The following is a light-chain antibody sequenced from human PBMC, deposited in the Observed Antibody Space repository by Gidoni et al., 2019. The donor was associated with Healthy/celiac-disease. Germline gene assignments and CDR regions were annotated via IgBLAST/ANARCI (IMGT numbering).Light chain of an antibody. CDR1: QDISNY. Sequence: DIQMTQSPSSLSASVGDRVTITCQASQDISNYLDWYQQKPGKAPKLLIYAASNLETGVPSRFSGSGSWTDFTFTISSLQPEDIATYYCQQYDNLPFTFGQGTRLEIK. V-gene: IGKV1-33*01. J-gene: IGKJ5*01. CDR3: QQYDNLPFT. CDR2: AAS.